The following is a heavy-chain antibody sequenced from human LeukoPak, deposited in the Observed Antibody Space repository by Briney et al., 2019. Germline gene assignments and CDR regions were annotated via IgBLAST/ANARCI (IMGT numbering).Heavy chain of an antibody. J-gene: IGHJ4*02. D-gene: IGHD3-22*01. CDR3: ARDSNYYDSSGYYYPSFDY. CDR1: GYTFTGYY. Sequence: EASVKVSCKASGYTFTGYYMHWVRQAPGQRLEWMGWINAGNGNTKYSQEFQGRVTITRDTSASTAYMELSSLRSEDMAVYYCARDSNYYDSSGYYYPSFDYWGQGTLVTVSS. V-gene: IGHV1-3*03. CDR2: INAGNGNT.